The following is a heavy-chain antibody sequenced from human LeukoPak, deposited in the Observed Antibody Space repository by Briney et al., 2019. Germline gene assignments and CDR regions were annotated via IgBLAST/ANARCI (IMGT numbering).Heavy chain of an antibody. Sequence: GGSLRLSCAASGFTFSSYEMNWVRQAPGKGLEWVSYMISSGKTIYYADSVKGRFTISRDNAKNSLYLQMNSLRAEDTAVYYCAKELGSGYCHYFDYWGQGTLVTVST. D-gene: IGHD3-22*01. CDR3: AKELGSGYCHYFDY. CDR1: GFTFSSYE. J-gene: IGHJ4*02. V-gene: IGHV3-48*03. CDR2: MISSGKTI.